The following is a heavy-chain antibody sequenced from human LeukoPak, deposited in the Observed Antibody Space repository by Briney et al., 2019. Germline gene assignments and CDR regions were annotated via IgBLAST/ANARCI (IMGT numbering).Heavy chain of an antibody. V-gene: IGHV6-1*01. D-gene: IGHD3-16*01. CDR3: ERSGGPIGSYYFDY. Sequence: QTLSLTCAISGDSVSSNSAAWNWIRQSPSRGLEWLGRTYYRSKWYNDYAVSVKSRITINPDTSKNQFSLQLNSVTPEDTAVYSCERSGGPIGSYYFDYWAKETLVTVS. CDR2: TYYRSKWYN. J-gene: IGHJ4*02. CDR1: GDSVSSNSAA.